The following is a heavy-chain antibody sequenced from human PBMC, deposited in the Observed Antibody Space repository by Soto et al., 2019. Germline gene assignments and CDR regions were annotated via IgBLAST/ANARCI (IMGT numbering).Heavy chain of an antibody. CDR2: IYASRAT. Sequence: TSETLSLTCTVSGGSIGSFYWSWIRQPPGGTLEWIGYIYASRATTYNPSLESRITMSVDIPNNEFSLDLTSVTAADTAVYYCARSHSFDGSICHCCFDFWGRETRVTFSS. D-gene: IGHD1-26*01. CDR1: GGSIGSFY. CDR3: ARSHSFDGSICHCCFDF. V-gene: IGHV4-59*01. J-gene: IGHJ4*02.